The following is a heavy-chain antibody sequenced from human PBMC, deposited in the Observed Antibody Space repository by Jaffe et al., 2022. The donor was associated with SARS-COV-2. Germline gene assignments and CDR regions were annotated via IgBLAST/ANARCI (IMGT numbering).Heavy chain of an antibody. CDR3: ARILRSYSSSSGVGGWFDP. CDR2: IFSNDEK. Sequence: QVTLKESGPVLVKPTETLTLTCTVSGFSLSNARMGVSWIRQPPGKALEWLAHIFSNDEKSYSTSLKSRLTISKDTSKSQVVLTMTNMDPVDTATYYCARILRSYSSSSGVGGWFDPWGQGTLVTVSS. CDR1: GFSLSNARMG. D-gene: IGHD6-6*01. J-gene: IGHJ5*02. V-gene: IGHV2-26*01.